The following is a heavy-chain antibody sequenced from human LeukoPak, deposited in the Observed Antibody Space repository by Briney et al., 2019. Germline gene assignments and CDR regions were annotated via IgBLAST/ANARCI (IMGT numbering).Heavy chain of an antibody. J-gene: IGHJ4*02. V-gene: IGHV3-48*01. CDR2: ISGSSTTM. Sequence: PGGSLRLSWAASGFTFSDHAMNWVRKAPGKGLEWISYISGSSTTMYYPDSVKGRFTISRDNAKNSLFLQMNGLRAEDTALYYCVRQFASWGQGTLVTVSS. CDR3: VRQFAS. CDR1: GFTFSDHA.